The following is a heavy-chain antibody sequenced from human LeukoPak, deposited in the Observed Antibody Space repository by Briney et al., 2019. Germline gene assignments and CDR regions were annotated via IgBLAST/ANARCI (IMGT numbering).Heavy chain of an antibody. CDR2: IRYDGSNK. CDR1: GFTFSSYG. Sequence: AGGSLRLSCAASGFTFSSYGMHWVRQAPGKGLEWVAFIRYDGSNKYYADSVKGRFTISRDNSKNTLYLQMNSLRAEDTAVYYCAKDHNYYDSSSYLFDYWGQGTLVTVSS. V-gene: IGHV3-30*02. CDR3: AKDHNYYDSSSYLFDY. D-gene: IGHD3-22*01. J-gene: IGHJ4*02.